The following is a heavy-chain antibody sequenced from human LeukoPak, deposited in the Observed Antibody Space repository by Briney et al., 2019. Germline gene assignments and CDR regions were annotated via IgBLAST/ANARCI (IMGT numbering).Heavy chain of an antibody. J-gene: IGHJ4*02. CDR2: ISSDGSTT. Sequence: SGGSLRLSCTTSGFTFSSYWMHWVRQVPGKGLVWVSRISSDGSTTTYADSVKGRFTSSRDNAKNTLYLQMNSLRAEDTALYYCARVAEYSTAGMRYWGQGTLVTVSS. CDR1: GFTFSSYW. V-gene: IGHV3-74*01. CDR3: ARVAEYSTAGMRY. D-gene: IGHD6-6*01.